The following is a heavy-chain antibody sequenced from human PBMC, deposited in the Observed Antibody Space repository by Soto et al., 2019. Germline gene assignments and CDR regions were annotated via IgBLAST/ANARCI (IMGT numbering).Heavy chain of an antibody. D-gene: IGHD2-2*01. CDR3: AKDTLLYRYCSSTSCPNGYGMDV. Sequence: GGSLRLSCAASGFTFSSYAMSWVRQAPGKGLEWVSAISGSGGSTYYADSVKGRFTISRDNSKNTLYLQMNSLRAEDTAVYYCAKDTLLYRYCSSTSCPNGYGMDVWGQGTTVTVSS. J-gene: IGHJ6*02. V-gene: IGHV3-23*01. CDR2: ISGSGGST. CDR1: GFTFSSYA.